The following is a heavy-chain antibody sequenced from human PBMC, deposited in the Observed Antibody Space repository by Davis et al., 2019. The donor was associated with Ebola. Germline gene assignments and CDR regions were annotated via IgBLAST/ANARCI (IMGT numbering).Heavy chain of an antibody. D-gene: IGHD6-19*01. CDR3: AKSSVAGTSGMDV. CDR2: MSASGGVT. Sequence: GESLKISCVASGFPFSSYGMHWVRQAPGKGLEWISAMSASGGVTHYADSVKGRFAISRDNSKNTLYLQMNSLRAEDTAVYYCAKSSVAGTSGMDVWGQGTTVTVSS. J-gene: IGHJ6*02. CDR1: GFPFSSYG. V-gene: IGHV3-23*01.